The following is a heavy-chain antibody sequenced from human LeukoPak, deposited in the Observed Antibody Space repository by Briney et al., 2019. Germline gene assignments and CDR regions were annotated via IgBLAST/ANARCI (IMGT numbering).Heavy chain of an antibody. CDR3: ARQNHGDSMLIFDY. CDR2: IYHSGST. J-gene: IGHJ4*02. Sequence: SGTLSLTCAVSGGSISSSNWWSWVRQPPGKGLEWIGEIYHSGSTNYNPSLKSRVTISVDKSKNQFSLKLSSVTAADTAVYYCARQNHGDSMLIFDYWGQGTLVTVSS. D-gene: IGHD3-16*01. V-gene: IGHV4-4*02. CDR1: GGSISSSNW.